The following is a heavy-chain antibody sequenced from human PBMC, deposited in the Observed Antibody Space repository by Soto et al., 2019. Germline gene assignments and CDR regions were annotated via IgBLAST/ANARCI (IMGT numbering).Heavy chain of an antibody. V-gene: IGHV3-30*03. J-gene: IGHJ4*02. CDR1: GFNFGVFG. CDR2: LSYEGSEE. D-gene: IGHD6-19*01. CDR3: ALTRRSSLLEVAGPGFEY. Sequence: PGGSLRLSCAASGFNFGVFGMHWVRQAPGKGLEWLSVLSYEGSEEYYADSARGRFTISRDNSKNTLFLQMDSLRVDDKGVYYCALTRRSSLLEVAGPGFEYWGQGTLVTVSS.